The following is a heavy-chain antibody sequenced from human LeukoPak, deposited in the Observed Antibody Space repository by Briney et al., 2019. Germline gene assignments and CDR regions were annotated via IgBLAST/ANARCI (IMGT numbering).Heavy chain of an antibody. CDR1: GGSISNYY. D-gene: IGHD6-19*01. CDR2: IYYSGNT. Sequence: SSETLSLTCTVSGGSISNYYWSGIRQPPGKGLEWIGYIYYSGNTNYNPSLKSRVTISVDTSKNQSSLKLSSVTAADTAVYYCVRENYSSGWYGIIDYWGQGTLVTVSS. V-gene: IGHV4-59*01. J-gene: IGHJ4*02. CDR3: VRENYSSGWYGIIDY.